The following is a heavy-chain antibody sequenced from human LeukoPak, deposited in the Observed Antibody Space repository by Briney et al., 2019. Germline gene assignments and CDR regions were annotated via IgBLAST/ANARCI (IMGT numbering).Heavy chain of an antibody. CDR2: IIGSGGST. J-gene: IGHJ4*02. D-gene: IGHD3-22*01. CDR1: GFTFSTYA. Sequence: GGSLRLSCAASGFTFSTYALSWVRQAPGKGLEWVSSIIGSGGSTFYADSVKGRFTISRDNSKNTLYLQMNSLRAEDTAVYYCAKRCYDSSGYYKSYYFDYWGQGTLVTVSS. V-gene: IGHV3-23*01. CDR3: AKRCYDSSGYYKSYYFDY.